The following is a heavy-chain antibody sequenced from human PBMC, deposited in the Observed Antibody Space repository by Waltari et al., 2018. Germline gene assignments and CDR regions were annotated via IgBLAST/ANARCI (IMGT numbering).Heavy chain of an antibody. V-gene: IGHV4-59*01. Sequence: QVQLQESGPGLVKPSETLSLTCTVSGGSITGYTWDWFRQPPGKGLEWIGNIYDSGSTNYNPSLKSRVTISLDMSKNQFSVKLSSVTAADTAVYYCARGPTVTTDYWGQGTLVTVSS. CDR1: GGSITGYT. D-gene: IGHD4-17*01. J-gene: IGHJ4*02. CDR3: ARGPTVTTDY. CDR2: IYDSGST.